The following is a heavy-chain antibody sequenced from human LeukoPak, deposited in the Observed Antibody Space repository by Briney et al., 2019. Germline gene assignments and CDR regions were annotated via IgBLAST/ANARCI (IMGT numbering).Heavy chain of an antibody. CDR3: ARENYYDSSGYYYAGYYYYYYYMDV. J-gene: IGHJ6*03. D-gene: IGHD3-22*01. CDR2: IYYSGST. V-gene: IGHV4-59*01. CDR1: GGSISSYY. Sequence: PSETLSLTCTVSGGSISSYYWSWIRQPPGKGLEWIGYIYYSGSTNYNPSLKSRVTISIDTSKNQFSLNLSSVTAADTAVYYCARENYYDSSGYYYAGYYYYYYYMDVWGKGTTVTVSS.